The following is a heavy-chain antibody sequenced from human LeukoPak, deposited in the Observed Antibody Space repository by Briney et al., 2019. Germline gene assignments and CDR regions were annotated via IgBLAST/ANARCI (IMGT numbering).Heavy chain of an antibody. CDR3: ARLQLWRRYYFDY. CDR2: ISPSGDIT. D-gene: IGHD5-18*01. V-gene: IGHV3-23*01. J-gene: IGHJ4*02. CDR1: GFTFSNHG. Sequence: GGSLRLSCAASGFTFSNHGMNWVRQAPGKGLEWVSGISPSGDITYYADSVKGRFTISRDNSKNTLYLEVISLTAADTAVYYCARLQLWRRYYFDYWGQGTLVTVSS.